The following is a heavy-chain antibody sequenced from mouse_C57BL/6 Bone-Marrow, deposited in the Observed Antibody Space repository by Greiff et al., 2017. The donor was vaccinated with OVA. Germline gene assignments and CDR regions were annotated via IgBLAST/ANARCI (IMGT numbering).Heavy chain of an antibody. Sequence: VQLQQSGPGLVQPSQSLSITCTVSGFSLTSYGVHWVRQSPGKGLEWLGVIWSGGGTDYNAAFISRLGIRTDNTKSQVFFKMNSLQADDTAIYYCARSPSTGTGAWFAYWGQGTLVTVSA. CDR2: IWSGGGT. CDR3: ARSPSTGTGAWFAY. D-gene: IGHD4-1*02. J-gene: IGHJ3*01. CDR1: GFSLTSYG. V-gene: IGHV2-2*01.